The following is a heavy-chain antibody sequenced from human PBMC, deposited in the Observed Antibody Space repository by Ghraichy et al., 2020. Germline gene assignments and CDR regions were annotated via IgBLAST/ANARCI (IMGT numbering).Heavy chain of an antibody. CDR2: ITWNSGSI. CDR3: AKDPRTRYSYAQGIFDL. V-gene: IGHV3-9*01. Sequence: GGSLRLSCVASGFSIDDYAMHWVRQPPGKGLEWVSGITWNSGSIGYVDSVKGRFTISRDNAKNSLYLQMNSLRPEDTALYYCAKDPRTRYSYAQGIFDLWGHGTIVTVS. D-gene: IGHD5-18*01. J-gene: IGHJ3*01. CDR1: GFSIDDYA.